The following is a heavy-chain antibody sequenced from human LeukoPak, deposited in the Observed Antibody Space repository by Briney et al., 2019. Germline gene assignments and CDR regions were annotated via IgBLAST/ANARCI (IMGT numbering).Heavy chain of an antibody. CDR3: ARVRYSSSSAADS. CDR1: GFTFSSYT. V-gene: IGHV3-21*01. J-gene: IGHJ4*02. D-gene: IGHD6-6*01. CDR2: ISSSSTYI. Sequence: GGSLRLSCAASGFTFSSYTMNWGRQAPGKGLEWVSSISSSSTYIYYRNSLKGRFTISRDDAKNSLFLQMNSLRAEDTAIYYCARVRYSSSSAADSWGQGTLVTVSS.